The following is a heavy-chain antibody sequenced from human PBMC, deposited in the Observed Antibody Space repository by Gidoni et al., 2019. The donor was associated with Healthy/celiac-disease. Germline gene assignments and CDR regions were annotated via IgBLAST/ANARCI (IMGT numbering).Heavy chain of an antibody. Sequence: EVQLLESGGGLVQPGGSLRLSCAASGFTFSIYAMSWVRQAPGKGLEWVSAISGSGGSTYYADSVKGRFTISRDNSKNTLYLLMNSLRAEDTAVYYCAKGYSGWYYAIDYWGQGTLVTVSS. CDR3: AKGYSGWYYAIDY. V-gene: IGHV3-23*01. J-gene: IGHJ4*02. CDR1: GFTFSIYA. D-gene: IGHD6-19*01. CDR2: ISGSGGST.